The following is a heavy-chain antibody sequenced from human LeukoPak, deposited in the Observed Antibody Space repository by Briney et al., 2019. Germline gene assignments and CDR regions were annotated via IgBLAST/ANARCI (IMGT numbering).Heavy chain of an antibody. D-gene: IGHD6-13*01. V-gene: IGHV1-46*01. CDR1: GYTFTSYY. J-gene: IGHJ4*02. Sequence: DSVNVSCKASGYTFTSYYMHWVRQAPGQGLEWMGIINPSGGSTSYAQKFQGRVTMTRDTSTSTVYMELSSLRSEDTAVYYCAIGIAAAGPFDYWGQGTLVTVSS. CDR3: AIGIAAAGPFDY. CDR2: INPSGGST.